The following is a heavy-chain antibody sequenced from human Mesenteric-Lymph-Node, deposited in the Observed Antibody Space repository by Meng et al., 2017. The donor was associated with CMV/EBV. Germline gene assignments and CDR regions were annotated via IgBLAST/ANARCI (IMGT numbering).Heavy chain of an antibody. D-gene: IGHD3-3*01. CDR3: AHNLRTIFGNYGMDV. J-gene: IGHJ6*02. CDR1: GFSLSTSGVG. CDR2: IYWNDDK. V-gene: IGHV2-5*01. Sequence: SGPTLVKPTQTLTLTCTFSGFSLSTSGVGVGWIRQPPGKALEWLALIYWNDDKRYSPSLKSRLTITKDTSKNQVVLTMTYMDPVDTATYYCAHNLRTIFGNYGMDVWGQGTTVTVSS.